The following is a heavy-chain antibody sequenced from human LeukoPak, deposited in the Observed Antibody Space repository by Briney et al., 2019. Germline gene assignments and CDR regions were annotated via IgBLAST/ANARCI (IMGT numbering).Heavy chain of an antibody. CDR3: ARAITMVRGVTQRPGGDY. D-gene: IGHD3-10*01. Sequence: KPSETLSLTCAVYGGSFSGYYWSWIRQPPGKGLEWIGEINHSGSTNYNPSLKSRVTISVDTSKNQFSLKLSSVTAADTAVYYCARAITMVRGVTQRPGGDYWGQGTLVTVSS. J-gene: IGHJ4*02. CDR1: GGSFSGYY. V-gene: IGHV4-34*01. CDR2: INHSGST.